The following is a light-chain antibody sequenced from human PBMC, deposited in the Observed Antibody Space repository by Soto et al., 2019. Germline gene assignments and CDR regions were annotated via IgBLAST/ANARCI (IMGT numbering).Light chain of an antibody. V-gene: IGKV1-27*01. Sequence: DLQMTQSPSSLSASVGDRVTITCRASQDIGTSLAWFQQRPGKVPEILIYAASTLHSGAPSRFSGSGSGTDFTLTISSLQPEDVATYYCHRYGNAPWTFGKGTKVEIK. CDR2: AAS. CDR1: QDIGTS. CDR3: HRYGNAPWT. J-gene: IGKJ1*01.